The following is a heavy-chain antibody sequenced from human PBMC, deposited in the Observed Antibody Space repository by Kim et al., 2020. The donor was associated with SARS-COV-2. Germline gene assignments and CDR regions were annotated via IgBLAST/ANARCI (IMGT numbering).Heavy chain of an antibody. CDR1: GGSISSGSYY. CDR2: IYTSGST. J-gene: IGHJ6*02. V-gene: IGHV4-61*02. CDR3: ARETTHTKYYYYYGMDA. D-gene: IGHD1-1*01. Sequence: SETLSLTCTVSGGSISSGSYYWSWIRQPAGKGLEWIGRIYTSGSTNYNPSLKTRVTISVDTSKNQFSLKLSSVTAADTAVYYCARETTHTKYYYYYGMDAWGQGTTVTVSS.